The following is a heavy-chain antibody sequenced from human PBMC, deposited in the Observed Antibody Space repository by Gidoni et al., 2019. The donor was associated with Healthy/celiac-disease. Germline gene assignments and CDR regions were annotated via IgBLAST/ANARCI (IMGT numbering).Heavy chain of an antibody. CDR1: GGSISSSSYY. CDR3: ARQCGQLLPFDY. J-gene: IGHJ4*02. V-gene: IGHV4-39*01. CDR2: IYYSGST. D-gene: IGHD2-2*01. Sequence: QLQLQESGPGLVKPSETLSLTCTVSGGSISSSSYYWGWIRQPPGKGLEWIGSIYYSGSTYYNPSLKSRVTISVDTSKNQFSLKLSSVTAADTAVYYCARQCGQLLPFDYWGQGTLVTVSS.